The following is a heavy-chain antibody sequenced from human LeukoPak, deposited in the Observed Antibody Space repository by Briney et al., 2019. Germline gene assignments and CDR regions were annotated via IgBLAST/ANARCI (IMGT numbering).Heavy chain of an antibody. D-gene: IGHD6-13*01. CDR2: INTNTGNP. J-gene: IGHJ5*02. CDR3: ARDYSSRTKSYWFDP. CDR1: GYTFTSYA. V-gene: IGHV7-4-1*02. Sequence: GASVKVSCKASGYTFTSYAMNWVRQAPGQGLEWMGWINTNTGNPTYAQGFTGRFVFSLDTSVSTAYLQISSLKAEDTAVYYCARDYSSRTKSYWFDPWGQGTLVTVSS.